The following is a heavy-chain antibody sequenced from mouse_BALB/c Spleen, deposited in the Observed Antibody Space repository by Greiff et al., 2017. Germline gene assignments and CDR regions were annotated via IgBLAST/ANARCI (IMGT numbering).Heavy chain of an antibody. Sequence: EVQLQQSGAELVKPGASVKLSCTASGFNIKDTYMHWVKQRPEQGLEWIGRIDPANGNTKYDPRFQGKATITADTSSNTAYLQLSSLTSEDTAVYYCARSPRFDYWGQGTTLTVSS. D-gene: IGHD3-1*01. CDR1: GFNIKDTY. CDR3: ARSPRFDY. CDR2: IDPANGNT. V-gene: IGHV14-3*02. J-gene: IGHJ2*01.